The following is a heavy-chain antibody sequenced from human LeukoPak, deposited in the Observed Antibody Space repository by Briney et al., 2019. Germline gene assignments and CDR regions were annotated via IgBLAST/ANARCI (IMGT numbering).Heavy chain of an antibody. CDR2: ISSSGSTI. J-gene: IGHJ6*03. V-gene: IGHV3-48*03. CDR1: GFSFSTYE. CDR3: ARDDVSAGYYYMDV. Sequence: PGGSLRLSCEASGFSFSTYEMNWVRQAPGKGLEWVSYISSSGSTIYYADSVKGRFTISRDNAKNSLYLQMNSLRAEDTAVYYCARDDVSAGYYYMDVWGKGTTVTISS. D-gene: IGHD2-8*01.